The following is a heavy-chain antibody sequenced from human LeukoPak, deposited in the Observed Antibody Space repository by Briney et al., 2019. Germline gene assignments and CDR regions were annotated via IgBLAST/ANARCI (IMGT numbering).Heavy chain of an antibody. Sequence: GGSLRLSCAASGFTFSSYAMSWVRQAPGKGLEWVSAISGSGGSTYYADSVKGRFTISRDNSKNTLYLQMNGLRAEDTAVYYCARGSSSWFGEGNFDYWGQGTLVTVSS. CDR1: GFTFSSYA. CDR2: ISGSGGST. V-gene: IGHV3-23*01. D-gene: IGHD6-13*01. CDR3: ARGSSSWFGEGNFDY. J-gene: IGHJ4*02.